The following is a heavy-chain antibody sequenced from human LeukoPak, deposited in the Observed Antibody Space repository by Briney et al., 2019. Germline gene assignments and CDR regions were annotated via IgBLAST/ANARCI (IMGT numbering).Heavy chain of an antibody. D-gene: IGHD3-22*01. V-gene: IGHV3-11*05. CDR2: ISGSSYYT. CDR3: ARDHHYYDSSGPLDY. CDR1: GFTFSDYY. J-gene: IGHJ4*02. Sequence: GGSLRLSCAASGFTFSDYYMVWIRQAPGKGLEWVSYISGSSYYTNYADSVKGRFTISRDNAKDSLYLQINSLRAEDTAVYYCARDHHYYDSSGPLDYWGQGTLVSVSS.